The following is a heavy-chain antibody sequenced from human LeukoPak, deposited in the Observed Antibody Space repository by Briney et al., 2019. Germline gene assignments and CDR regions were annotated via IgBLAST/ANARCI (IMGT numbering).Heavy chain of an antibody. D-gene: IGHD6-13*01. CDR3: AGGLIAAAGDDAFDI. Sequence: ASVKVSCKASGYTFTSYDINWVRQATGQGLEWMGWMNPNSGNTGYAQKFQGRVTMTRNTSISTAYMELSSLRSEDTAVYYCAGGLIAAAGDDAFDIWGQGTMVTVSS. J-gene: IGHJ3*02. CDR2: MNPNSGNT. V-gene: IGHV1-8*01. CDR1: GYTFTSYD.